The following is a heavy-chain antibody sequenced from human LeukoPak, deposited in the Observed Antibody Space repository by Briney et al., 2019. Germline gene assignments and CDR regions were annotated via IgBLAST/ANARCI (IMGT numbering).Heavy chain of an antibody. Sequence: GGSLRLSCAASGFTFSSYWMHWVRQAPGKGLVWVSRINSDGSSTSYADSVKGRFTISRDNAKNTLYLQMNSLRAEDTAVYYCARAPNEYSSSNWFDPWGQGTLVTVSS. CDR1: GFTFSSYW. CDR3: ARAPNEYSSSNWFDP. D-gene: IGHD6-6*01. J-gene: IGHJ5*02. CDR2: INSDGSST. V-gene: IGHV3-74*01.